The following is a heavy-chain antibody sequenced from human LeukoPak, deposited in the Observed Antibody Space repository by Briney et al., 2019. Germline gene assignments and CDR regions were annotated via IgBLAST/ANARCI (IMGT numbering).Heavy chain of an antibody. D-gene: IGHD3-22*01. CDR3: ARERYYDSSGYYHTDFDY. CDR2: IIPIFGTA. V-gene: IGHV1-69*01. CDR1: GGTFSSYA. J-gene: IGHJ4*02. Sequence: ASVKVSCKASGGTFSSYAISWVRQAPGQGLEGMGGIIPIFGTANYAQKFQGRVTITADESTSTAYLELSSLRSEDTAVYYCARERYYDSSGYYHTDFDYWGQGTLVTVSS.